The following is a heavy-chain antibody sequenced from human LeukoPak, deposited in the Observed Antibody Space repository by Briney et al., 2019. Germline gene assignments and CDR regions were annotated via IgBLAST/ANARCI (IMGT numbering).Heavy chain of an antibody. Sequence: GGSLRLSCAASGFTFSSYAMHWVRQAPGKGLEWVAVISYGGSIKYYADSVKGRFTISTDISKSTLSLQMNSLRPEDTALYHCARDLSNVPGQYWGQGTLVTVSS. V-gene: IGHV3-30-3*01. J-gene: IGHJ4*02. CDR3: ARDLSNVPGQY. CDR1: GFTFSSYA. D-gene: IGHD3-10*02. CDR2: ISYGGSIK.